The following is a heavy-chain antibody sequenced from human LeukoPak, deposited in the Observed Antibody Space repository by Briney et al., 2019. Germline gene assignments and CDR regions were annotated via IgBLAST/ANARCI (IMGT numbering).Heavy chain of an antibody. CDR3: ARHPHYDSSGYYYYYYYMDV. CDR2: INHSGST. D-gene: IGHD3-22*01. J-gene: IGHJ6*03. V-gene: IGHV4-34*01. CDR1: GGSFSGYY. Sequence: SETLSLTCAVYGGSFSGYYWSWIRQPPGKGLEWIGEINHSGSTNYNPSLKSRVTISVDTSKNQFSLKLSSVTAADTAVYYCARHPHYDSSGYYYYYYYMDVWGKGTTVTISS.